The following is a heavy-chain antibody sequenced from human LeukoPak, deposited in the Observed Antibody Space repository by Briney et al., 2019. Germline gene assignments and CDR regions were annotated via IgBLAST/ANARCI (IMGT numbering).Heavy chain of an antibody. CDR1: GFTFSSYW. CDR3: ATRRFGELTY. J-gene: IGHJ4*02. CDR2: LYHGGST. D-gene: IGHD3-10*01. Sequence: GGSLRLSCAASGFTFSSYWMSWVRQAPGKGLEWVSILYHGGSTYYADSVKGRFSISRDTSKNTLYLQMNSLRVEDTAVYYCATRRFGELTYWGQGTLVTVSS. V-gene: IGHV3-66*01.